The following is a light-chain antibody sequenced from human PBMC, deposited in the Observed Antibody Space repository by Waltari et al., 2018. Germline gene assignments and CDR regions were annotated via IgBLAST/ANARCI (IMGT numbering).Light chain of an antibody. CDR2: WAS. CDR3: QQYSNMPLT. Sequence: DIVMTQSPDSLAVSLGERATINCKSSQSVLFNSNNKNYLAWYQQKPGQPPKLLIHWASTRESWVPDRFSGSGSGTDFTLTISSLQAEDVAVYYCQQYSNMPLTFGGGTKVEIK. V-gene: IGKV4-1*01. J-gene: IGKJ4*01. CDR1: QSVLFNSNNKNY.